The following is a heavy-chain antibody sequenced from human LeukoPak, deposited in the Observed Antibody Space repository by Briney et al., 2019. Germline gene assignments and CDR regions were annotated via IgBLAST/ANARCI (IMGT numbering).Heavy chain of an antibody. J-gene: IGHJ4*02. CDR2: VSDSGYRT. D-gene: IGHD2-21*01. CDR3: AKGSLGLVVIARPFDY. V-gene: IGHV3-23*01. Sequence: GGSLRLSCATSGFTFSDYALNWVRQAPGKGLEWVSGVSDSGYRTYYADSVKGRFTISRDNSKNTLFLQMNSLRAEDTAVYYCAKGSLGLVVIARPFDYWGQGIVVTVSS. CDR1: GFTFSDYA.